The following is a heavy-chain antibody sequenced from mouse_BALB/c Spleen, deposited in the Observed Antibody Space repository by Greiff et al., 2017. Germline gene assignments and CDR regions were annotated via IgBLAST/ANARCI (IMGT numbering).Heavy chain of an antibody. CDR3: EREGNYGNPLYYARDY. CDR1: GFTFSSYA. Sequence: EVNLVESGGGLVKPGGSLKLSCAASGFTFSSYAMSWVRQTPEKRLEWVASISSGGGTYYPDRVKVRCTISRDNARNILYLQMSSVRSEDTAIYYYEREGNYGNPLYYARDYWGRGPSVSVTA. CDR2: ISSGGGT. J-gene: IGHJ4*01. D-gene: IGHD1-2*01. V-gene: IGHV5-6-5*01.